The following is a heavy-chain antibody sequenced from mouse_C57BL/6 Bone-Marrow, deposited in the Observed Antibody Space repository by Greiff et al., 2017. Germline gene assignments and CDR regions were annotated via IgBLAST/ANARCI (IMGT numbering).Heavy chain of an antibody. J-gene: IGHJ3*01. Sequence: VQLQQSGAELVRPGASVKLSCTASGFNIKDDYMHWVKQRPEQGLEWIGWIDPENGDTEYASKFQGKATITADTSSNTAYLQLSSLTSEDTAVYYGTIDSSGPAWFAYWGQGTLVTVSA. CDR1: GFNIKDDY. CDR2: IDPENGDT. D-gene: IGHD3-2*02. V-gene: IGHV14-4*01. CDR3: TIDSSGPAWFAY.